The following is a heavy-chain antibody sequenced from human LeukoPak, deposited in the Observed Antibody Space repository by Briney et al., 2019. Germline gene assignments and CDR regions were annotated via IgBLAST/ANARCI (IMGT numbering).Heavy chain of an antibody. Sequence: SETLSLTCAVYGGSFSGYYWSWIRQPPGKGLEWIGEINHSGSTNYNPSLKSRVTLSVDTSKNQFSLKLSSVTAADTAVYYCARVNCSGGSCYSDYWGQGTLVTVSS. D-gene: IGHD2-15*01. CDR2: INHSGST. J-gene: IGHJ4*02. CDR3: ARVNCSGGSCYSDY. CDR1: GGSFSGYY. V-gene: IGHV4-34*01.